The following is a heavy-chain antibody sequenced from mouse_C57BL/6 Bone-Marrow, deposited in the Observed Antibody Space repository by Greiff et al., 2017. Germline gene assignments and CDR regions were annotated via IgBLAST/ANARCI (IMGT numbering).Heavy chain of an antibody. V-gene: IGHV5-4*01. CDR3: AREMMVTTYAMDY. CDR2: ISDGGSYT. Sequence: EVKVVESGGGLVRPGGSLKLSCAASGFTFSSYAMYWVRQTPEKRLEWVATISDGGSYTYYPDNVKGRFTISRDNAKNNLYLQMSHLKSEDTAMYYCAREMMVTTYAMDYWGQGTSVTVSS. J-gene: IGHJ4*01. D-gene: IGHD2-3*01. CDR1: GFTFSSYA.